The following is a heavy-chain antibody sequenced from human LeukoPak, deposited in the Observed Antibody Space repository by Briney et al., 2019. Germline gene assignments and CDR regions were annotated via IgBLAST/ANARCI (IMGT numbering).Heavy chain of an antibody. CDR2: IYHSEST. CDR3: AREGIDTVDY. J-gene: IGHJ4*02. D-gene: IGHD3-10*01. CDR1: GGSISSGGYY. Sequence: SETLSLTCTVSGGSISSGGYYWSWIRQPPGKGLEWIGYIYHSESTYYNPSLKSRVTISVDRSKNQFSLKLSSVTAADTAVYYCAREGIDTVDYWGQGTLVTVSS. V-gene: IGHV4-30-2*01.